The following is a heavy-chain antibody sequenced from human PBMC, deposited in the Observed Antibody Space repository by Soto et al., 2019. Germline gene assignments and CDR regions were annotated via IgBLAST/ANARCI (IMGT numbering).Heavy chain of an antibody. D-gene: IGHD4-17*01. J-gene: IGHJ4*02. CDR1: GFTFTSSA. CDR3: AAAASCDYGDYEFDY. V-gene: IGHV1-58*01. Sequence: QMQLVQSGPEVKKPGTSVKVSCKASGFTFTSSAVQWVRQARGQRLEWIGWIVVGSGNTNYAQKFQERVTITRDMSTRTAYMELSSLRSEDTAVYYCAAAASCDYGDYEFDYWGQGTLVTVSS. CDR2: IVVGSGNT.